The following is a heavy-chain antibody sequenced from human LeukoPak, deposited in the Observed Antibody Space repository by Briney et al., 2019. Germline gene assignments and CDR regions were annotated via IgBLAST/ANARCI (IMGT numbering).Heavy chain of an antibody. J-gene: IGHJ3*02. CDR1: GFTFSSYS. CDR3: ARVELQGAFDI. V-gene: IGHV3-21*01. Sequence: PGGSLRLSCAASGFTFSSYSMNWVRLAPGKGLEWVSSISSSSSYIYYADSVKGRFTISRDNAKNSLYLQMNSLRAEDTAVYYCARVELQGAFDIWGQGTMVTVSS. D-gene: IGHD1-26*01. CDR2: ISSSSSYI.